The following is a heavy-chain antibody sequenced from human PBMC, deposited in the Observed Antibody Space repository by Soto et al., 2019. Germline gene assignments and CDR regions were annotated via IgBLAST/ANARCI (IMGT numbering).Heavy chain of an antibody. CDR1: GYTFTSYG. CDR2: ISAYNGNT. Sequence: ASVKVSCKASGYTFTSYGISWVRQAPGQGLEWMGWISAYNGNTSYAQKLQGRVTMTTDTSTSTAYMELRSLRSDDTAVYYCARDRGTMIVVVIPDAFDIWGQGTMVTVSS. CDR3: ARDRGTMIVVVIPDAFDI. D-gene: IGHD3-22*01. V-gene: IGHV1-18*01. J-gene: IGHJ3*02.